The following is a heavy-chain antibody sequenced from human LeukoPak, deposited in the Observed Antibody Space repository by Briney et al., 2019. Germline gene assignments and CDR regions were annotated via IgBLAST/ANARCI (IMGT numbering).Heavy chain of an antibody. D-gene: IGHD2-2*01. V-gene: IGHV3-48*01. CDR2: ISSSSSTI. J-gene: IGHJ6*02. CDR3: ARDTGYCSSTSCVNYYYYGMDV. Sequence: GSLRLSCAASGFTFSSYSMNWVRQAPGKGLEWVSYISSSSSTIYYADSVKGRFTISRDNAKNSLYLQMNSLRAEDTAVYYCARDTGYCSSTSCVNYYYYGMDVWGQGTTVTVSS. CDR1: GFTFSSYS.